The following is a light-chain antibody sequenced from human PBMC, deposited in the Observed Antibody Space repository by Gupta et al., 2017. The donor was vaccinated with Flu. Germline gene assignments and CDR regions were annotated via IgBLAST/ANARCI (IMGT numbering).Light chain of an antibody. V-gene: IGKV1-9*01. CDR2: AAS. Sequence: DIQLTQSPSFLSASVGDRVTITCRASQVISSYLAWYQQKPGRAPKLLIFAASTLQSGVPSRFSGSGSGKVFTLTISSRQQEDFATYYCQQLNNYPPITFGQGTRLEIK. CDR3: QQLNNYPPIT. CDR1: QVISSY. J-gene: IGKJ5*01.